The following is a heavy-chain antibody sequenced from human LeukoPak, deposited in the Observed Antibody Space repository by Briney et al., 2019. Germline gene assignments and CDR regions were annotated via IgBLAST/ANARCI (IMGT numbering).Heavy chain of an antibody. Sequence: ASVKVSCKASGYTFTSYDINWVRLATGQGHEWMGWMNPNSGNTGYAQKFQGRVTMTRNTSISTAYMELSSLRSEDTAVYYCARGGECSGGSCYIPYYYYYYYYMDVWGRGTTVTVSS. CDR2: MNPNSGNT. D-gene: IGHD2-15*01. CDR1: GYTFTSYD. CDR3: ARGGECSGGSCYIPYYYYYYYYMDV. J-gene: IGHJ6*03. V-gene: IGHV1-8*01.